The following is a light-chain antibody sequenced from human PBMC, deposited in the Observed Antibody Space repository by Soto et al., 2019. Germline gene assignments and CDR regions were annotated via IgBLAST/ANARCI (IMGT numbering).Light chain of an antibody. CDR1: SNDIGNYDY. CDR3: SSYTTAGVI. J-gene: IGLJ2*01. V-gene: IGLV2-14*03. CDR2: DVN. Sequence: QSALTQPASVSGSPGQSFTISCTGTSNDIGNYDYVSWFQQHPGKAPKLMIYDVNHRPSGVSDRFSGSKSGNTASLTISGLQADDESDYYCSSYTTAGVIFGGGTKLTVL.